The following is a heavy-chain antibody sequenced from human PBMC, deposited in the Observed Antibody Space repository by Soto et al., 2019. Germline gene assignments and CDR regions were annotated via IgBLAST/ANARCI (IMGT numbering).Heavy chain of an antibody. D-gene: IGHD3-16*01. J-gene: IGHJ6*02. CDR3: AKGSYYDASRAYDTPGFYYHYFGLDV. Sequence: VRQAPGQGLEWVGRIIPHVDAANYAQKFQGRVTIAADESAGTAYMELSRLTSEDTAVYYCAKGSYYDASRAYDTPGFYYHYFGLDVWGQGTTVTVSS. V-gene: IGHV1-69*11. CDR2: IIPHVDAA.